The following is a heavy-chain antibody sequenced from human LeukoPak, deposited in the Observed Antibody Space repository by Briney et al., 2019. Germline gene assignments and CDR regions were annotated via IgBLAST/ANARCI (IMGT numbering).Heavy chain of an antibody. J-gene: IGHJ6*03. V-gene: IGHV1-2*02. CDR2: INPNSGGT. D-gene: IGHD1-26*01. CDR3: AKGGSYYNNYMDV. Sequence: ASVKVSCKASGYTFTSYGISWVRQAPGQGLEWMGWINPNSGGTNYAQKFLGRVTMTRDTSISTAYMELNRLRSDDTAMYYCAKGGSYYNNYMDVWGKGTTVIVSS. CDR1: GYTFTSYG.